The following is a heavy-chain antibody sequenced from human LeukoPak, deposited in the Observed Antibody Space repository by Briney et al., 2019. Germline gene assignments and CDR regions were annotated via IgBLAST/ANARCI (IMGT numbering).Heavy chain of an antibody. CDR3: ARIPNGNLELYRYFDL. CDR1: GYTFTAHY. D-gene: IGHD2-8*01. V-gene: IGHV1-2*02. J-gene: IGHJ2*01. Sequence: ASVKVSCTASGYTFTAHYMHWVRQAAGQGLEWMGWINPNSGGKNYAQKFQGRVTMTRGTSISTAYMELSRLRSDDTAVYYCARIPNGNLELYRYFDLWGRGTLVTVSS. CDR2: INPNSGGK.